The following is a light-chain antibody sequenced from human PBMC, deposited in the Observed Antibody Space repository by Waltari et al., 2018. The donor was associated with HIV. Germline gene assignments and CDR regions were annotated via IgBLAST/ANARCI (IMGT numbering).Light chain of an antibody. Sequence: QLALTQSPSASASLGASVKLTCTLSSGHSSYAISWHQQQPEKGPRYLMKVNSDGSHSKGDGIPDRFSGSSSGAERHLTIASLQSEDEAEYYCQTWGTGIVVFGGGTKLTVL. CDR2: VNSDGSH. CDR1: SGHSSYA. V-gene: IGLV4-69*02. J-gene: IGLJ2*01. CDR3: QTWGTGIVV.